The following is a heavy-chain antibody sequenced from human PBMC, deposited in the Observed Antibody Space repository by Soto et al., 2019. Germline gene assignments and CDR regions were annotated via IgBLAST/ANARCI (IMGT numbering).Heavy chain of an antibody. Sequence: GGSLRLSCAASGFTFSSYGMHWVRQAPGKGLEWVAVIWYDGSNKYYADSVKGRFTISRDNSKNTLYLQMNSLRAEDTAVYYCARDEHDYGDYGYFQHWGQGTLVTVSS. D-gene: IGHD4-17*01. J-gene: IGHJ1*01. CDR3: ARDEHDYGDYGYFQH. V-gene: IGHV3-33*01. CDR1: GFTFSSYG. CDR2: IWYDGSNK.